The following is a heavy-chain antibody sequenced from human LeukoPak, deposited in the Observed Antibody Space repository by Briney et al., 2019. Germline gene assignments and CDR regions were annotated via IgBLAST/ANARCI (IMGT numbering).Heavy chain of an antibody. CDR3: ARGTMWGRGSWLH. CDR1: GGLISISTYY. D-gene: IGHD6-13*01. V-gene: IGHV4-39*07. Sequence: SETLSLTCTVSGGLISISTYYWGWIRQPPGKGLEWIGSIYYSGTIHYNPSLKSRVTISVDTSKNQFSLKLSSVTAADTAVYYCARGTMWGRGSWLHWGQGTLVTVSS. J-gene: IGHJ4*02. CDR2: IYYSGTI.